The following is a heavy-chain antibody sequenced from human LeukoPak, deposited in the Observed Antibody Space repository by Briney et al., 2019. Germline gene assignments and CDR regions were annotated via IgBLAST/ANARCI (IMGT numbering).Heavy chain of an antibody. J-gene: IGHJ5*02. D-gene: IGHD3-3*01. Sequence: SETLCLTCAVSGYSISSGYYWGWIRQPPGKGLEGIGSIYHSGSTYYDPSLKSRVTISVDTSKNQFSLKLSTVTAADTAVYYCARGDFWSGYYPPSWFDPWGQGTLVTVSS. CDR2: IYHSGST. CDR1: GYSISSGYY. CDR3: ARGDFWSGYYPPSWFDP. V-gene: IGHV4-38-2*01.